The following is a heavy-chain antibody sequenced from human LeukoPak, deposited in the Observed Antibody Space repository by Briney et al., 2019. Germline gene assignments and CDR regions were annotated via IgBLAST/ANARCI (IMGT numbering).Heavy chain of an antibody. CDR2: INPNSGGT. D-gene: IGHD3-22*01. CDR1: GYTFTDYY. CDR3: ARYSTTIVSGVQDCFDY. Sequence: ASVKVSCKASGYTFTDYYIHWVRQAPGQGLEWMGWINPNSGGTKYAQKFQGRVTMTRDTSIRTVYMELSRLKSDDAAVYYCARYSTTIVSGVQDCFDYWGQGTLVTVSS. V-gene: IGHV1-2*02. J-gene: IGHJ4*02.